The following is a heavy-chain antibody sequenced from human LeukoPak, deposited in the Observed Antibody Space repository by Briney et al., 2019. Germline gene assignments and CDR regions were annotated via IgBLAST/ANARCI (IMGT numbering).Heavy chain of an antibody. CDR3: ARAVVRQWLVQD. J-gene: IGHJ4*02. V-gene: IGHV1-2*02. CDR1: GCDFSSFD. Sequence: ASVKVSCKASGCDFSSFDVNWLRQAPGQGLEWMGWINPNSGGTNYAQKFQGRVTMTRDTSISTAYMELSRLRSDDTAVYYCARAVVRQWLVQDWGQGTLVTVSS. CDR2: INPNSGGT. D-gene: IGHD6-19*01.